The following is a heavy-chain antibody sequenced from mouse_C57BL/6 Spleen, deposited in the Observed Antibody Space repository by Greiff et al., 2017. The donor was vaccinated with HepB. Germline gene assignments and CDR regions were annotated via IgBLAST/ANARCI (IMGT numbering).Heavy chain of an antibody. CDR3: ARHEWKFLDYYSNAWFAY. D-gene: IGHD2-5*01. V-gene: IGHV1-62-2*01. Sequence: QVQLQQSGAELVKPGASVKLSCKASGYTFTEYTIHWVKQRSGQGLEWIGWFYPGSGSIKYNEKFKDKATLTADKSSSTVYMELSRLTSEDSAVYFCARHEWKFLDYYSNAWFAYWGQGTLVTVSA. CDR1: GYTFTEYT. CDR2: FYPGSGSI. J-gene: IGHJ3*01.